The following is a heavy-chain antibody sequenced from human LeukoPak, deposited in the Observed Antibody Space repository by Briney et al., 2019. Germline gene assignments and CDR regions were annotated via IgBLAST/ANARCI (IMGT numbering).Heavy chain of an antibody. CDR2: INHSGST. Sequence: SETLSLTCAVYGGSFSGYYWSWIRQPPGKGLEWIGEINHSGSTNYNPSLKSRVTMSVDMSKNQFSLKLSSVTAADTAVYYCARASTSYCYGSGSYYNWFDPWGQGTLVTVSS. CDR3: ARASTSYCYGSGSYYNWFDP. V-gene: IGHV4-34*01. CDR1: GGSFSGYY. J-gene: IGHJ5*02. D-gene: IGHD3-10*01.